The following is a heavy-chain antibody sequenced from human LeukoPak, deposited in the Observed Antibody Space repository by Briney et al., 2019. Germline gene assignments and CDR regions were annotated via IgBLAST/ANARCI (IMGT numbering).Heavy chain of an antibody. Sequence: PSETLSLTCTVSGGSIHNYYWSWIRQPPGKGLEWIGYIFNSETTNYNPSLKSRVTISIDTSKNQFSLKLSSVTAADTAVYYCARHEIDGGSYLNWFDPWGQGTLVTVSS. CDR3: ARHEIDGGSYLNWFDP. D-gene: IGHD1-26*01. J-gene: IGHJ5*02. CDR1: GGSIHNYY. V-gene: IGHV4-59*08. CDR2: IFNSETT.